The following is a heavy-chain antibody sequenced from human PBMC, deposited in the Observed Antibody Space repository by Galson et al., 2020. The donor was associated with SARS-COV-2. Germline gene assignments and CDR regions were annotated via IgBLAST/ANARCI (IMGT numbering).Heavy chain of an antibody. CDR2: VYYHGNT. V-gene: IGHV4-59*12. J-gene: IGHJ5*02. CDR1: GGSFSRYY. CDR3: AREGRTIFNWFDP. Sequence: SQTLSLTCTLSGGSFSRYYGSWIRQPPGKGLEWIGYVYYHGNTNYNPSLKSRVSISVDTSKNQFSLKLSSVTAADTAVYYCAREGRTIFNWFDPWGQGTLVTVSS. D-gene: IGHD3-3*01.